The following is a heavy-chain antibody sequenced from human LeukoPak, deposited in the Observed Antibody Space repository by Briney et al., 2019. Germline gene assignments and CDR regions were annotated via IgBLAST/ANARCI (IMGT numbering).Heavy chain of an antibody. J-gene: IGHJ4*02. V-gene: IGHV1-2*02. CDR3: ARARPAAISFYTY. CDR2: INPNSGGT. D-gene: IGHD2-2*01. Sequence: GASVKVSCKASGYTFTGYYMHWVRQAPGQGLEWMGWINPNSGGTNYAQKFQGRVTMTRGTSISTAYMELSRLRSDDTAVYYCARARPAAISFYTYWGQGTLVTVSS. CDR1: GYTFTGYY.